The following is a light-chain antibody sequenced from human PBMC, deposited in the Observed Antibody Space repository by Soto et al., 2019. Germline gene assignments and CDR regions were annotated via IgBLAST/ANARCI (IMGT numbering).Light chain of an antibody. J-gene: IGLJ3*02. V-gene: IGLV1-47*01. Sequence: QSVLTQSPSASASPGQRITISCSGSSSNIGSNYVYWYQQFPGMAPKLLIYRNGQRPSGVPDRFSALKYGTTASLAIAGLRSEDEGDYDCAAWDASLSGPVFGGGTKLTVL. CDR3: AAWDASLSGPV. CDR1: SSNIGSNY. CDR2: RNG.